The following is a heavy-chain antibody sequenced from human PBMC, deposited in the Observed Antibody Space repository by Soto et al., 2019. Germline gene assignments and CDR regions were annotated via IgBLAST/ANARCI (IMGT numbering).Heavy chain of an antibody. Sequence: GSVKVSFKACGYRFTSYGISLVRQAPGQGPEWMGWISGHNGNTNHPQSLQGRATMTTDTSRNTAYMELRSLRSDDTAVYYCARHRFNYYDNTVYYYFDYWGQGTMVTVSS. J-gene: IGHJ4*02. D-gene: IGHD3-22*01. V-gene: IGHV1-18*04. CDR1: GYRFTSYG. CDR3: ARHRFNYYDNTVYYYFDY. CDR2: ISGHNGNT.